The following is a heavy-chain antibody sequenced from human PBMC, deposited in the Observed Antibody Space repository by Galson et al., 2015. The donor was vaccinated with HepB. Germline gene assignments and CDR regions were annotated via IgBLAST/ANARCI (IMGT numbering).Heavy chain of an antibody. J-gene: IGHJ4*02. Sequence: SVKVSCKASGYTFTSYGISWVRQAPGQGLEWMGWISAYNGNTNYAQKLQGRVTMTADTSTSTAYMELRSLRSDDTAVYYCARDCLSIAAAGTLDYWGQGTLVTVSS. CDR3: ARDCLSIAAAGTLDY. CDR1: GYTFTSYG. CDR2: ISAYNGNT. D-gene: IGHD6-13*01. V-gene: IGHV1-18*01.